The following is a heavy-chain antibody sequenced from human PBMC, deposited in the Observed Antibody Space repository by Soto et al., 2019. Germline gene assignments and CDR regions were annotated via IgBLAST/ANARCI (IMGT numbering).Heavy chain of an antibody. CDR2: ITTTGDT. V-gene: IGHV3-13*01. CDR3: ARGDPLNYGSYPYWHYYGMDV. Sequence: PCCSPRLSCASSGFIVRISDVHGSLQAPGKGLEWVSVITTTGDTYYAASVKGRFTISRENAKNSLYLQMNSLRAEDAAVYYCARGDPLNYGSYPYWHYYGMDVWGRGTTVTVSS. J-gene: IGHJ6*02. D-gene: IGHD2-8*02. CDR1: GFIVRISD.